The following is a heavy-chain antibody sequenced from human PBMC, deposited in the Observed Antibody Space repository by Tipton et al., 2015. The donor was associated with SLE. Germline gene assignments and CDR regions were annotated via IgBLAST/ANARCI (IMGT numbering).Heavy chain of an antibody. CDR3: AREHLSPMTTVHWYFDL. J-gene: IGHJ2*01. CDR2: IYTRGST. V-gene: IGHV4-4*07. D-gene: IGHD4-11*01. CDR1: GGSLSSPLYY. Sequence: TLSLTCTVSGGSLSSPLYYWSWFRQPAGKGLEWIGRIYTRGSTNYNPSLKGRVTMSVDTSKNQFSLKLNSVTAADRAVYYCAREHLSPMTTVHWYFDLWGRGTLVTVSS.